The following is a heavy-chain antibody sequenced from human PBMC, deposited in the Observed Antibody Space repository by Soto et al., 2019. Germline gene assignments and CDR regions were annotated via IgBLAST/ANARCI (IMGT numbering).Heavy chain of an antibody. Sequence: PSETLSLTCTVSGGSISSSSYYWGWIRQPPGKGLEWIGSIYYSGSTYYNPSLKSRVTISVDTSKNQFSLKLSSVTAADTAVYYWAGYGDYAYYMDVWGQGTTVTVSS. D-gene: IGHD4-17*01. CDR1: GGSISSSSYY. V-gene: IGHV4-39*01. CDR2: IYYSGST. CDR3: AGYGDYAYYMDV. J-gene: IGHJ6*03.